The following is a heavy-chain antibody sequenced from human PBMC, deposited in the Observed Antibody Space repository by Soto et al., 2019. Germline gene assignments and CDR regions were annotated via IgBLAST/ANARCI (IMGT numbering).Heavy chain of an antibody. J-gene: IGHJ5*02. D-gene: IGHD3-3*01. Sequence: KPSETLSLTCAVYGGSFSGYYWNWIRQPPGKGLEWIGEIDHSGYTNYNPSLKSRVTISVDTSKNQFSLRLTSVTAADTAVYYCARVRDWFDPWGQGTLVTSPQ. CDR3: ARVRDWFDP. CDR1: GGSFSGYY. CDR2: IDHSGYT. V-gene: IGHV4-34*01.